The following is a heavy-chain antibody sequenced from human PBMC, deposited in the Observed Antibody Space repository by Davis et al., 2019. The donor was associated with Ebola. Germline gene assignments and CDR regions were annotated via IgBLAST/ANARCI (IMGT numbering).Heavy chain of an antibody. CDR3: ARRPSLYYYDTSVYPSFRQFDY. CDR2: IYCDDVK. CDR1: GFSLSNTGMT. J-gene: IGHJ4*02. D-gene: IGHD3-22*01. Sequence: SGPTLVKPAQTLTLTCTFSGFSLSNTGMTVGWLRQPPGKALEWLALIYCDDVKRYRPSLETRLTIVKDTSKNQVVLTMTDIDPVDKATYFGARRPSLYYYDTSVYPSFRQFDYWGQGVLVTVSS. V-gene: IGHV2-5*02.